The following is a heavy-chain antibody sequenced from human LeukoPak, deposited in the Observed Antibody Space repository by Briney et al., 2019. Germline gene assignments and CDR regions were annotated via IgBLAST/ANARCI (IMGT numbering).Heavy chain of an antibody. D-gene: IGHD7-27*01. CDR1: GFTFSNYR. J-gene: IGHJ4*02. CDR3: AKDLRTGDFDF. Sequence: GGSLRLSCAASGFTFSNYRMHWVRQAPGKGLEWVAIVWYDGSKQFYADSVKGRFTISRDNSKNTLYLLMNSLRAEDTAVYYCAKDLRTGDFDFWGQGTLVTVSS. CDR2: VWYDGSKQ. V-gene: IGHV3-33*06.